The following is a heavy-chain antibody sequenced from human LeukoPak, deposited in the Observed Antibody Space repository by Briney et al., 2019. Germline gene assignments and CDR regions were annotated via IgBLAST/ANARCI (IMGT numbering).Heavy chain of an antibody. J-gene: IGHJ6*04. V-gene: IGHV3-7*01. D-gene: IGHD3-10*02. CDR3: AELGITMIGGV. CDR2: IKQDGSEK. Sequence: GGSLRLSCAASGVTFSNYWMTWVRQAPGKGLEWVASIKQDGSEKYYVDSVKGRFTISRDNAKNSLYLQMNSLRAEDTAVYYCAELGITMIGGVWGKGTTVTISS. CDR1: GVTFSNYW.